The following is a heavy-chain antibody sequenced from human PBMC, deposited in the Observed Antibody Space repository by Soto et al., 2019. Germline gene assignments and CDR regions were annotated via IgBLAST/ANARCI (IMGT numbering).Heavy chain of an antibody. V-gene: IGHV4-30-4*01. J-gene: IGHJ4*02. CDR3: ARDYSSGWYGKIDY. Sequence: KASETLSLTCTVSGGSISSGDYYWSWIRQPPGKGLEWIGYIYYSGSTYYNPSLKSRVTISVDTSKNQFSLKLSSVTAADTAVYYCARDYSSGWYGKIDYWGQGTLVTVSS. CDR2: IYYSGST. D-gene: IGHD6-19*01. CDR1: GGSISSGDYY.